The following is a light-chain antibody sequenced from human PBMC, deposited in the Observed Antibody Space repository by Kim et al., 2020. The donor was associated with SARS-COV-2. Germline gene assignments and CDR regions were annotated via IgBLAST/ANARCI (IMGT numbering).Light chain of an antibody. V-gene: IGKV3-15*01. CDR3: QQYNNWPQT. Sequence: ETVMTQSPATLSVSPGQRATLSCRASQSVSSDLAWYQQKPGQAPRLLIYGASTRATGFPARFSGGGSGTEFTLTISSLQSEDFAVYYCQQYNNWPQTFGRGPRWISN. J-gene: IGKJ1*01. CDR2: GAS. CDR1: QSVSSD.